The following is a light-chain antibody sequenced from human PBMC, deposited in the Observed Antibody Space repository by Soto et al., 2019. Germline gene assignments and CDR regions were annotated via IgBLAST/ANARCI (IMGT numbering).Light chain of an antibody. Sequence: DVVLTQSPLSLPVTLGQPAAISCRSSQSLVHRDRIFSLNWFQQRPGQSPRRLIYKVSNRDYGVPDRFRGSGSSTDFTLEISRVEAEDVGVYYCMQGSHWPYTFGQGTKLDIK. CDR1: QSLVHRDRIFS. CDR2: KVS. V-gene: IGKV2-30*02. J-gene: IGKJ2*01. CDR3: MQGSHWPYT.